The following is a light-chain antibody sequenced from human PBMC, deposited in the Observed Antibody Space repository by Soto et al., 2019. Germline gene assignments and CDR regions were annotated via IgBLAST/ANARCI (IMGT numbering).Light chain of an antibody. V-gene: IGKV4-1*01. CDR3: QHYYTIPVT. Sequence: DIVMTQSPDSLAVSLGERATINCKSSQSVLSSSNNKNYLAWYQQKPGHPPKLLIYWASTRESGVPVRFSGSGSGTDFTLTISSLQAEDVAVYYCQHYYTIPVTFGPGTKVDI. J-gene: IGKJ3*01. CDR1: QSVLSSSNNKNY. CDR2: WAS.